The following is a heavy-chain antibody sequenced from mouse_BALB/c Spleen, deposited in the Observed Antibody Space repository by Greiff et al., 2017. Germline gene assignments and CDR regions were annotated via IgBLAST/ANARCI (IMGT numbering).Heavy chain of an antibody. V-gene: IGHV5-6-3*01. J-gene: IGHJ3*01. Sequence: EVKLVESGGGLVQPGGSLKLSCAASGFTFSSYGMSWVRQTPDKRLELVATINSNGGSTYYPDSVKGRFTISRDNAKNTLYLQMSSLKSEDTAMYYCARDRGSPAWFAYWGQGTLVTVSA. CDR1: GFTFSSYG. D-gene: IGHD1-1*01. CDR3: ARDRGSPAWFAY. CDR2: INSNGGST.